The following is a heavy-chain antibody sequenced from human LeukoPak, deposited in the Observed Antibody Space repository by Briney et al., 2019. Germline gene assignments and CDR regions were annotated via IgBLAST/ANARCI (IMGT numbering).Heavy chain of an antibody. CDR1: GFTFSSYS. J-gene: IGHJ4*02. Sequence: GSLRLSCAASGFTFSSYSMNWVRQAPGKGLEWVSSISSSSSYIYYADSVKGRFTISRDNAKNTLYLQMNSLRAEDTAVYYCAKDLPPYYDFWSASFDYWGQGTLVTVSS. CDR2: ISSSSSYI. D-gene: IGHD3-3*01. V-gene: IGHV3-21*01. CDR3: AKDLPPYYDFWSASFDY.